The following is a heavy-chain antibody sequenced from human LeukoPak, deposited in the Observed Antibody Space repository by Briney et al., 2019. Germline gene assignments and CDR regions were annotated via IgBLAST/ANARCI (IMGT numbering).Heavy chain of an antibody. J-gene: IGHJ4*02. V-gene: IGHV3-30*04. D-gene: IGHD3-3*01. CDR2: ISYDGSNK. Sequence: GGSLRLSCAASGFTFSSYAMHWVRQAPGKGLEWVAVISYDGSNKYYADSVKGRFTISRDNSKNTLYLQMNSLRAEDTAVYYCAKVYGFWSGFDYWGQGTLVTVSS. CDR1: GFTFSSYA. CDR3: AKVYGFWSGFDY.